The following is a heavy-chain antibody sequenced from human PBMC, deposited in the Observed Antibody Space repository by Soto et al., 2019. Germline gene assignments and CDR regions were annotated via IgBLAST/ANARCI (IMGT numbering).Heavy chain of an antibody. V-gene: IGHV3-21*01. D-gene: IGHD5-18*01. J-gene: IGHJ6*02. Sequence: GGSLRLSCAASGFTFSSYSMNWVRQAPGKGLEWVSSISSSSSYIYYADSVKGRFTISRDNAKNSLYLQMNSLGAEDTAVYYCARELPDYYYYGMDVWGQGTTVTVSS. CDR2: ISSSSSYI. CDR3: ARELPDYYYYGMDV. CDR1: GFTFSSYS.